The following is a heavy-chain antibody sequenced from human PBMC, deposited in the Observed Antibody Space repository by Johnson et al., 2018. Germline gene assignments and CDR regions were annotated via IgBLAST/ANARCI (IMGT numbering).Heavy chain of an antibody. J-gene: IGHJ3*02. CDR3: ARTPYYDRSGRTAIDI. D-gene: IGHD3-22*01. CDR2: INGDGSNS. CDR1: GFSISNYW. Sequence: VQLVQSGGGLVQPGGSLRLSCAASGFSISNYWMHWVRQPPGKGLVWVSRINGDGSNSGYADSVQGRFTITRDNAKNTLDLQMNSLRAEGTAVYYCARTPYYDRSGRTAIDIWGQGTMVTVSS. V-gene: IGHV3-74*02.